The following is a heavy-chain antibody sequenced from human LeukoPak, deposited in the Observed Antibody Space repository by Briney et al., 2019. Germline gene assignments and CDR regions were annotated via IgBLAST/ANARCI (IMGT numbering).Heavy chain of an antibody. V-gene: IGHV1-69*06. CDR2: IIPIFGTA. CDR3: ARDGSSLHAFDI. J-gene: IGHJ3*02. CDR1: GGTISSYA. D-gene: IGHD6-13*01. Sequence: SVKVSCKASGGTISSYAISWVRQAPGQGLEWMGGIIPIFGTANYAQKFQGRVTITADKSTSTAYMELSSLRSEDTAVYYCARDGSSLHAFDIWGQGTMVTVSS.